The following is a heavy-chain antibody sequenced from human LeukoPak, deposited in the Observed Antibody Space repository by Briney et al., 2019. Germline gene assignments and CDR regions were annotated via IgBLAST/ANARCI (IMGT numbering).Heavy chain of an antibody. CDR1: GGSISSYY. Sequence: SETLSLTCTVSGGSISSYYWSWIRQPPGKGLEWIGYTHYSGSTKYNPSLKSRLTMSLDTSKNQFSLRLSSVTAADTAVYFCARGAAGTGAADYWGQGTLVTVSS. CDR3: ARGAAGTGAADY. J-gene: IGHJ4*02. D-gene: IGHD6-13*01. V-gene: IGHV4-59*01. CDR2: THYSGST.